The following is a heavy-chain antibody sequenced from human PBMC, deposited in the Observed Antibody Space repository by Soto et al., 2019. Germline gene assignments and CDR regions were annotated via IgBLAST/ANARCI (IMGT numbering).Heavy chain of an antibody. J-gene: IGHJ4*02. CDR3: ARDREPDGIWTFDS. CDR1: GFTLGKYT. Sequence: GGSLSLSCAASGFTLGKYTMGWVRQAPGKGLEWVAESYSAGGTEYADSVKGRFTISRDNSKNTLFLQMNSLGVEDTGLYYCARDREPDGIWTFDSWGQGALVTVSS. V-gene: IGHV3-23*01. D-gene: IGHD3-9*01. CDR2: YSAGGT.